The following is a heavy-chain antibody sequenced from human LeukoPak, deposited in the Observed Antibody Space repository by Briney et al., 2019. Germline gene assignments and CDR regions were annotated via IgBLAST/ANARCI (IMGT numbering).Heavy chain of an antibody. Sequence: SETLSLTCTVSGGSISSSSYYWGWIRQPPGQGLEWIGCIYYSGSTYYNPSLKSRVTISVDTSKNQFSLKLSSVTAADTAVYYCATARDGYNLGNAFDIWGQGTMVTVSS. J-gene: IGHJ3*02. CDR2: IYYSGST. V-gene: IGHV4-39*07. CDR3: ATARDGYNLGNAFDI. CDR1: GGSISSSSYY. D-gene: IGHD5-24*01.